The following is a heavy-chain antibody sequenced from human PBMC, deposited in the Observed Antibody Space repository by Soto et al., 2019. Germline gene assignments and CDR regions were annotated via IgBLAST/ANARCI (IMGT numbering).Heavy chain of an antibody. CDR2: IYHSGST. V-gene: IGHV4-39*01. CDR3: ARHVNYSARGYSYGLRWVDY. CDR1: GGSISSSSYY. J-gene: IGHJ4*02. Sequence: PSETLSLTCTVSGGSISSSSYYWGWIRQPPGKGLEWIGSIYHSGSTYYNPSLKSRVTISVDTSKNQFSLKLSSVTAADTAVYYCARHVNYSARGYSYGLRWVDYWGQGTLVTVSS. D-gene: IGHD5-18*01.